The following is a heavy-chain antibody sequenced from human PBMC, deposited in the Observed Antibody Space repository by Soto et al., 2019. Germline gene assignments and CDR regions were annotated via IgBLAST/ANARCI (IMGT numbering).Heavy chain of an antibody. J-gene: IGHJ5*02. CDR1: GGTFSTYT. CDR3: ARSPDSSGYWNNWFDP. CDR2: IIPIFGTA. Sequence: QVQLVQSGAEVKKPGSSVKVSCKASGGTFSTYTITWVRQAPGQVLEWMGGIIPIFGTANYPQKVQGRVTITADEYTSTAYMEMRSLRSEDTSVYYCARSPDSSGYWNNWFDPWGQGTLVTVSS. V-gene: IGHV1-69*01. D-gene: IGHD3-22*01.